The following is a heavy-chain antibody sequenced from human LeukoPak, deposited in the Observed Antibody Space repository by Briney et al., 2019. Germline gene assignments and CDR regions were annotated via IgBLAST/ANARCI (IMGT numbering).Heavy chain of an antibody. D-gene: IGHD6-19*01. CDR3: ARGREQWLEGIDY. J-gene: IGHJ4*02. V-gene: IGHV3-30*03. CDR2: ISYDGSNK. CDR1: GFTFSSYG. Sequence: PGGSLRLSCAASGFTFSSYGMHWVRQAPGKGLEWVAVISYDGSNKYYADSVKGRFTISRDNAKNSLYLQMNSLRAEDTAVYYCARGREQWLEGIDYWGQGTLVTVSS.